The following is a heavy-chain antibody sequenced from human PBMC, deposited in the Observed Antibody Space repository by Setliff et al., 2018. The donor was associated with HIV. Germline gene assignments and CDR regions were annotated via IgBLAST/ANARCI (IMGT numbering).Heavy chain of an antibody. D-gene: IGHD3-22*01. V-gene: IGHV1-2*02. CDR2: INPNSGGT. Sequence: ASVKVSCKASGYTFTGYYMHWVRQAPGQGLEWMGWINPNSGGTNYAQKFQGRVTMTRDTSISTAYMELSRLRSDDTAVYYCARDRRTHYYDSSGLDYWGKGTLVTVSS. J-gene: IGHJ4*02. CDR3: ARDRRTHYYDSSGLDY. CDR1: GYTFTGYY.